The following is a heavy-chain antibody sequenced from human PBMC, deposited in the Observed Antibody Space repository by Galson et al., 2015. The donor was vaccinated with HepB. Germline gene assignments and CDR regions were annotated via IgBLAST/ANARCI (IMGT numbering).Heavy chain of an antibody. J-gene: IGHJ4*02. V-gene: IGHV4-59*01. CDR1: GGSLSFSY. CDR2: IYYFGST. Sequence: SETLSLTCTVSGGSLSFSYWSWIRQPPGKGLEWIGYIYYFGSTNYNPSLKSRVTIPIDTSKNQFSLNLSSVTTADTAVYYCAKDSSGWSFEYWGQGSLVTASS. CDR3: AKDSSGWSFEY. D-gene: IGHD6-19*01.